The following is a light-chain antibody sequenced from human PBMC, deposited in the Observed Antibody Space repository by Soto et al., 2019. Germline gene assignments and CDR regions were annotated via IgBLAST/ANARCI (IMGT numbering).Light chain of an antibody. J-gene: IGKJ4*01. Sequence: EIVLTQSPASLSLSPGERATLSCRASQSVDSYLVWYQQKPGQAPRLLIFGASNRATGIPARFSGSGSGTELTLTISSLQSEDSAVYYCQQYNKWPSLTFGGGTKVDIK. CDR3: QQYNKWPSLT. CDR1: QSVDSY. CDR2: GAS. V-gene: IGKV3D-15*01.